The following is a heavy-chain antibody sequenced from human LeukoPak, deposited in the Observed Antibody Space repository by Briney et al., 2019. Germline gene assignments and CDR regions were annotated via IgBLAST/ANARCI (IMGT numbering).Heavy chain of an antibody. J-gene: IGHJ4*02. CDR1: GFTFSSYA. CDR3: AKGDKPVIAMVKFDY. Sequence: PGGSLRLSRAASGFTFSSYAMNWVRQAPGKGLEWVSGISGSGTNTYYADSVKGRFTISRDNSKNTLYMQMNSLRAEDTAVYYCAKGDKPVIAMVKFDYWGQGTLVTVSS. CDR2: ISGSGTNT. D-gene: IGHD5-18*01. V-gene: IGHV3-23*01.